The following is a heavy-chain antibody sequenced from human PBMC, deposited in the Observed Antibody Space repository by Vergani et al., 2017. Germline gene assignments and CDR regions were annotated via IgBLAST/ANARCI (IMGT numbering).Heavy chain of an antibody. CDR1: GFTFSSYS. CDR2: ISSSSSTI. J-gene: IGHJ4*02. D-gene: IGHD3-22*01. CDR3: ARAMVYYDSSGSFDY. Sequence: EVQVVETGGGLVQPGGSLRLSCAASGFTFSSYSMNWVRQAPGKGLEWVSYISSSSSTIYYADSVKGRFTISRDNAKNSLYLQMNSLRAEDTAVYYCARAMVYYDSSGSFDYWGQGTLVTVSS. V-gene: IGHV3-48*01.